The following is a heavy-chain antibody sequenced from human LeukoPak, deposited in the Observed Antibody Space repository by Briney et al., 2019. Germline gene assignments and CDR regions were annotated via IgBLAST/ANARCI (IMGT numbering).Heavy chain of an antibody. Sequence: GGSLRLSCAASGFTFSSYGMHWVRQAPGKGLEWVAVISYDGSNKYYADSVKGRFTISRDNSKNTLYLQMNSLRAEDTAVYYCAKETYYYDSSAWGSWGQGTLVAVSS. J-gene: IGHJ4*02. CDR1: GFTFSSYG. CDR2: ISYDGSNK. V-gene: IGHV3-30*18. D-gene: IGHD3-22*01. CDR3: AKETYYYDSSAWGS.